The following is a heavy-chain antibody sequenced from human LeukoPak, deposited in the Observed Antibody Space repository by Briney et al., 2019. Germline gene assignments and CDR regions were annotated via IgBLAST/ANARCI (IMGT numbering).Heavy chain of an antibody. CDR2: ISLNGDTT. V-gene: IGHV3-23*01. Sequence: GGSLRLPCAVSGFSVTSYGMSWVRQAPGKGLEWISAISLNGDTTYYADSVKGRFIISRDNSENKLYLQMNSLRTEDTAVYYCAQGYSSSWFPYWGQGSLVSVSS. J-gene: IGHJ4*02. D-gene: IGHD2-2*01. CDR3: AQGYSSSWFPY. CDR1: GFSVTSYG.